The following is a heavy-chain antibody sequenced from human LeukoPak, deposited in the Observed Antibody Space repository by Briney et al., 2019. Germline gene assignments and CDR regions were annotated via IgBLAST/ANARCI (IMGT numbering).Heavy chain of an antibody. J-gene: IGHJ6*04. CDR3: ARDVAPITIAGSTLGTDV. CDR2: INTNSGGT. Sequence: GASVTVSCNSSGSTFTGYYKHWVRQPPAQGIERKGFINTNSGGTNYAQKFKGRVTMSRDTSISTAYMELSRLRSDDTAVYYCARDVAPITIAGSTLGTDVWGKGTTVTVSS. CDR1: GSTFTGYY. V-gene: IGHV1-2*02. D-gene: IGHD3-3*01.